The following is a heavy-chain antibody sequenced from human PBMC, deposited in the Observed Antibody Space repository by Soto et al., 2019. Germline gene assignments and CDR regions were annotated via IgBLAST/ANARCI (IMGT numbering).Heavy chain of an antibody. V-gene: IGHV3-30*18. J-gene: IGHJ4*02. Sequence: GGSLRLSCAASGFTFSSYGMHWVRQAPGKGLEWVAIISYDGNYKHHADSVKGRFTISRDNSKNTLYLQMNSLRAEDTAVYYFGKGSSYYYESTFGFGGRGSLATVSS. CDR2: ISYDGNYK. CDR1: GFTFSSYG. CDR3: GKGSSYYYESTFGF. D-gene: IGHD3-22*01.